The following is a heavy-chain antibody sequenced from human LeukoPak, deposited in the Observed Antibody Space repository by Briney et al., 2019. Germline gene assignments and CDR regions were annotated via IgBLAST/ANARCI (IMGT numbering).Heavy chain of an antibody. Sequence: SVTVSCKASGGTFNYYTINWVRQAPGQGLEWMGRIVPMFGIPDYAQKFQGRVTLSADNSTSPAYMELSSLRSEDTAMYYCAIMGGSTTRAVDYWAQGTLVTVSS. J-gene: IGHJ4*02. D-gene: IGHD2-8*01. CDR3: AIMGGSTTRAVDY. CDR2: IVPMFGIP. V-gene: IGHV1-69*02. CDR1: GGTFNYYT.